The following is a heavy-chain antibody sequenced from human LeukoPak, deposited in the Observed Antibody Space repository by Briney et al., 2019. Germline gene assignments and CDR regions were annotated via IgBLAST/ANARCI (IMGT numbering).Heavy chain of an antibody. CDR1: GYTFTGYY. J-gene: IGHJ5*02. D-gene: IGHD2-2*01. V-gene: IGHV1-2*02. Sequence: GASVKVSCKASGYTFTGYYMHWVRQAPGQGLEWMGWINPNSGGTNYAQKFQGRVTMTRDTSISTAYMELSRLRSDDTAVYYCASLPRHCSSTSCYDWFDPWGQGTLVTVSS. CDR2: INPNSGGT. CDR3: ASLPRHCSSTSCYDWFDP.